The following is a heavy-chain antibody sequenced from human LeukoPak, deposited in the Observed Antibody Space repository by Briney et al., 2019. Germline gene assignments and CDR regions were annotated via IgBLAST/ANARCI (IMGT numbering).Heavy chain of an antibody. CDR2: FDPEDGET. D-gene: IGHD3-22*01. V-gene: IGHV1-24*01. J-gene: IGHJ4*02. CDR3: ATPSSSGYYSFDY. Sequence: ASVKVSCKASGGTFSSYAISWVRQAPGQGLEWMGGFDPEDGETIYAQKFQGRVTMTEDTSTDTAYMELSSLRSEDTAVYYCATPSSSGYYSFDYWGQGTLVTVSS. CDR1: GGTFSSYA.